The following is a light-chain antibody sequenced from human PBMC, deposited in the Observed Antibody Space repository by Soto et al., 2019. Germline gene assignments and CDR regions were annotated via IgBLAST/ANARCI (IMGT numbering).Light chain of an antibody. V-gene: IGKV1-5*03. Sequence: DIQMTQSPSTLSASVGDRVTITCRASESVSRWLAWYRQKPGRTPKLLIYQASTLETVVPSRFSGSCSGTEFTPAISSLQPDDCATYYCQQYNAYSQAFGQGTKVEIK. CDR3: QQYNAYSQA. CDR2: QAS. J-gene: IGKJ1*01. CDR1: ESVSRW.